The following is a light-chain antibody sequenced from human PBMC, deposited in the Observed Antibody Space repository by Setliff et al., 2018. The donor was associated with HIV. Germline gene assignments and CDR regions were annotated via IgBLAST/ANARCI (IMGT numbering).Light chain of an antibody. CDR3: QAWDSSTHVV. CDR1: NLGNKY. Sequence: ELTQPPSVSVSPGQTASITCSGDNLGNKYACWYQQKPGQSPVLVIYQDTKRPSGIPERFSGSNSGNTATLIISGTQAMDEADYYCQAWDSSTHVVFGGGTKVTVL. J-gene: IGLJ2*01. CDR2: QDT. V-gene: IGLV3-1*01.